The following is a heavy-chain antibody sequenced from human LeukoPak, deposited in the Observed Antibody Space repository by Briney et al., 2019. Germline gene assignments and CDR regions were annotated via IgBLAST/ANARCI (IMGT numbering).Heavy chain of an antibody. CDR2: IKQDGSEK. Sequence: GGSLRLSRAASDFTFISYWMTWVRPAPGKGLEGVANIKQDGSEKYYVDSVKGRFTISRDKAKNSLFLQIDTLRVEDTAVYFCTRDQGYCSGDTCYSWAYFDFWGQGDLVRVS. CDR3: TRDQGYCSGDTCYSWAYFDF. J-gene: IGHJ4*02. D-gene: IGHD2-15*01. V-gene: IGHV3-7*01. CDR1: DFTFISYW.